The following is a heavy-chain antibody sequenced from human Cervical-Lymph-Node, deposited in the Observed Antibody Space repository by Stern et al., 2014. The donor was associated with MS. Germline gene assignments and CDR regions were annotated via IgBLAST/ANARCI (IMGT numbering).Heavy chain of an antibody. CDR2: IYSDGST. Sequence: QEQLVESGPGLVKPSETVSLTCTVSGGYMSSKYWNWIRQPPGKGLEWIGYIYSDGSTNYNPSLKSRVIISLDTSTNQFSLSLTSVTAADTAVYYCARVTGRGTRQNWFDSWGQGTLVTVSS. V-gene: IGHV4-59*01. J-gene: IGHJ5*01. CDR1: GGYMSSKY. CDR3: ARVTGRGTRQNWFDS. D-gene: IGHD1-26*01.